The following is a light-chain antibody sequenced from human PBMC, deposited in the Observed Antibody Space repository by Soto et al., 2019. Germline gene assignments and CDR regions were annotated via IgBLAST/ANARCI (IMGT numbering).Light chain of an antibody. J-gene: IGLJ3*02. CDR3: GTWDSSLGAVV. CDR2: DND. V-gene: IGLV1-51*01. CDR1: TSNIGNNY. Sequence: QSVLTQPPSVSAAPGQKVTISCSGSTSNIGNNYVSWYQHLPGTAPKLLICDNDRRPSGIPDRFSGSKSGTSATLGITGLQTGDEADYYCGTWDSSLGAVVFGGGTKLTVL.